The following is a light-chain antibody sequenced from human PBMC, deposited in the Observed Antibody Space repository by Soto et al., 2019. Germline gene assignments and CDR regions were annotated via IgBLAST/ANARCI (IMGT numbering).Light chain of an antibody. CDR3: QQCGSSGT. CDR1: QTVRNNY. CDR2: DAS. Sequence: EFVLTQSPGTLSLSPGERATLSCRASQTVRNNYLAWYQQKPGQAPRLLIYDASSRATGIPDRFSGSGSGTDFTLTISRLEPEDFAVYYCQQCGSSGTFGQGTKVDIK. J-gene: IGKJ1*01. V-gene: IGKV3-20*01.